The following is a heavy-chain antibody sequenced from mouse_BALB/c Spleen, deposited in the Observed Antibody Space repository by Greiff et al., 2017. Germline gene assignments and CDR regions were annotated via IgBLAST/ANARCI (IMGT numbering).Heavy chain of an antibody. CDR2: INPSTGYT. CDR1: GYTFTSYW. CDR3: ARKIPYGNFYAMDY. J-gene: IGHJ4*01. D-gene: IGHD2-10*02. Sequence: QVQLKESGAELAKPGASVKMSCKASGYTFTSYWMHWVKQRPGQGLEWIGYINPSTGYTEYNQKFKDKATLTADKSSSTAYMQLSSLTSEDSAVYYCARKIPYGNFYAMDYWGQGTSVTVSS. V-gene: IGHV1-7*01.